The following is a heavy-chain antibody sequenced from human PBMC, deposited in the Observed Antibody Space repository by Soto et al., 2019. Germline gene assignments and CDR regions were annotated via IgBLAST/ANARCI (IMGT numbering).Heavy chain of an antibody. J-gene: IGHJ4*02. D-gene: IGHD5-12*01. Sequence: EVHLLESGGGLVQPGGSLRLSCAASGFSFSSYAMVWVRQAPGKGLEWVSVISARGGGLYFADFVKGRFTISRDNSKNVLSLEINSLRAEETATYFCAKGSIGYSASVDNWGQGTLVVVSS. CDR3: AKGSIGYSASVDN. V-gene: IGHV3-23*01. CDR2: ISARGGGL. CDR1: GFSFSSYA.